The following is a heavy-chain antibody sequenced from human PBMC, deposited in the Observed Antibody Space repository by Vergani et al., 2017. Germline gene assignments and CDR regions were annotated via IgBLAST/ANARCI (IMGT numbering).Heavy chain of an antibody. V-gene: IGHV1-58*02. Sequence: QMQLVQSGPEVKKPGTSVKVSCKASGFTFTSSAMQWVRQARGQRLEWIVWIVVGSGNTNYAQKFQERVTITRDMSTSTAYMELSSLRSEDTAVYYCAAHVGATFYYYYYMDVWGKGTTVTVSS. CDR3: AAHVGATFYYYYYMDV. CDR1: GFTFTSSA. D-gene: IGHD1-26*01. CDR2: IVVGSGNT. J-gene: IGHJ6*03.